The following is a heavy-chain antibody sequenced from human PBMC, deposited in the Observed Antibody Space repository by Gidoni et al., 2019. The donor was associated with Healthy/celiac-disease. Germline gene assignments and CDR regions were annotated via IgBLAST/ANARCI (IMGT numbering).Heavy chain of an antibody. V-gene: IGHV1-18*01. J-gene: IGHJ3*02. D-gene: IGHD3-22*01. CDR2: ISAYNGNT. Sequence: GWISAYNGNTNYAQKLQGRVTMTTDTSTSTAYMELRSLRSDDTAVYYCARDLIDLGYYDSSGHTTFSSTYAFDIWGQGTMVTVSS. CDR3: ARDLIDLGYYDSSGHTTFSSTYAFDI.